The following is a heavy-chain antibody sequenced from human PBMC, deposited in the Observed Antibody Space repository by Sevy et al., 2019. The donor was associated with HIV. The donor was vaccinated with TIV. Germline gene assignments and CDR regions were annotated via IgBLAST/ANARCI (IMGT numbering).Heavy chain of an antibody. D-gene: IGHD3-22*01. CDR1: GFTFDDYA. CDR3: AKDRDYYDSSGFYFDY. CDR2: ISWNSGSI. Sequence: GRSLRLSCAASGFTFDDYAMHWVRQGPGKGLEWVSGISWNSGSIGYADSVKGRFTISRDNAKNSLYLQMNSLRAEDTALYYCAKDRDYYDSSGFYFDYWGQGTLVTVSS. J-gene: IGHJ4*02. V-gene: IGHV3-9*01.